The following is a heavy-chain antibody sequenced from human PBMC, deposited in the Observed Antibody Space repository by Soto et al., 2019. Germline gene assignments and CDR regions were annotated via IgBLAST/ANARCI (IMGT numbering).Heavy chain of an antibody. CDR1: GGSVSGYY. CDR2: INHSGST. J-gene: IGHJ4*02. D-gene: IGHD2-2*01. V-gene: IGHV4-34*01. Sequence: PSETLALTCAVYGGSVSGYYWTWIRTPKGKGLEWIGEINHSGSTNYNPSLKSRVTISVDTSKNQFSLKLSSVTAADTAVYYCARGRLGYGYCSSTSCSRGFDYWGQGTLVTVSS. CDR3: ARGRLGYGYCSSTSCSRGFDY.